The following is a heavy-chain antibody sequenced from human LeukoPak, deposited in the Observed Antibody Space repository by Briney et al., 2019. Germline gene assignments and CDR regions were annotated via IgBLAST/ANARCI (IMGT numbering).Heavy chain of an antibody. Sequence: GRSLRLSCAASGFTFSSYGMHWVRQAPGKGLERVAVISYDGSNKYYADSVKGRFTISRDNSKNTLYLQMNSLRAEDTAVYYCAKDLAAAGNFDYWGQGTLVTVSS. CDR3: AKDLAAAGNFDY. D-gene: IGHD6-13*01. J-gene: IGHJ4*02. V-gene: IGHV3-30*18. CDR1: GFTFSSYG. CDR2: ISYDGSNK.